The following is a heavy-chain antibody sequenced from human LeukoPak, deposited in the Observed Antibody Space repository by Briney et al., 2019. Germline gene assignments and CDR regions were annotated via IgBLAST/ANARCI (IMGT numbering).Heavy chain of an antibody. CDR3: AKGRWLQPY. V-gene: IGHV3-23*01. D-gene: IGHD5-24*01. Sequence: SGGSLRLSCAASGFTFSSYAMSWVRQVPGKGLEWVSTISGSGGSTYYADSVKGRFTISRDNAKNTLYLQMNNLRAEDTAVYYCAKGRWLQPYWGQGTLVTVSS. CDR2: ISGSGGST. CDR1: GFTFSSYA. J-gene: IGHJ4*02.